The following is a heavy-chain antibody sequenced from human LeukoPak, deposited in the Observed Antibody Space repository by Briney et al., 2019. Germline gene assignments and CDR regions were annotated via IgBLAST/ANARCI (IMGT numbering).Heavy chain of an antibody. V-gene: IGHV4-59*01. CDR3: ARDRGLWGFDP. J-gene: IGHJ5*02. CDR1: GGSISSYY. D-gene: IGHD5-18*01. Sequence: SETLSLTCTVSGGSISSYYWSWIRQPPGKGLEWIGYIYYNGSTNYNPSLKSRVTISVDTSKNQFSLKLSSVTAADTAVYYCARDRGLWGFDPWGQGTLVTVSS. CDR2: IYYNGST.